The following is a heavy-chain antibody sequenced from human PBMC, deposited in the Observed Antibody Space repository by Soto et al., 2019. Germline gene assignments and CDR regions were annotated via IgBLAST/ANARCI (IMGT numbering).Heavy chain of an antibody. CDR1: GFTFSDCY. CDR3: ARALDRGGYYQGFDY. Sequence: QVQLVESGGGLVKPGGSLRLSCEASGFTFSDCYMSWIRQAPGKGLEWVSYIVSSGDTKYYSDSVKGRFTISRDNAKNSLYLQMDSLRAEDTAVYYCARALDRGGYYQGFDYWGQGTLVTVSS. V-gene: IGHV3-11*01. D-gene: IGHD3-10*01. CDR2: IVSSGDTK. J-gene: IGHJ4*02.